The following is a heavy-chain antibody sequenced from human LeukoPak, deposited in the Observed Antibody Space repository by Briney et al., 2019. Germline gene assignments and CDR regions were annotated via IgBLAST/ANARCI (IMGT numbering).Heavy chain of an antibody. V-gene: IGHV3-64*01. J-gene: IGHJ6*03. CDR3: ARDAKYYDFWSGSDPYYYYYYMDV. Sequence: PGGSLRLSCAASGFTFSSYAMHWVRQAPGKGLEYVSAISSNGGSTYYANSVKGRFTISRDNSKNTLYLQMGSLRAEDMAVYYCARDAKYYDFWSGSDPYYYYYYMDVWGKGTTVTVSS. CDR2: ISSNGGST. CDR1: GFTFSSYA. D-gene: IGHD3-3*01.